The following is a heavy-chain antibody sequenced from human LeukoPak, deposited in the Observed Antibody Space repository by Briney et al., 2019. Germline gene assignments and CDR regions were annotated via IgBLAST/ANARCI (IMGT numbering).Heavy chain of an antibody. V-gene: IGHV1-2*02. CDR3: ARVLSNYARVETY. Sequence: ASVKVSCKASGYTFTGYYMHWVRQAPGQGLEWMGWINPNSGGTNYAQKFQGRVTMTRDTSISTAYMELSRLRSDDTAVYYCARVLSNYARVETYWGQGTLVTVSS. CDR1: GYTFTGYY. J-gene: IGHJ4*02. D-gene: IGHD4-11*01. CDR2: INPNSGGT.